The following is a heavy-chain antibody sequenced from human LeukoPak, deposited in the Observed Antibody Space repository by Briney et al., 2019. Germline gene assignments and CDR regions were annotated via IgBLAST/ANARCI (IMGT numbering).Heavy chain of an antibody. CDR1: GYTFTGYY. CDR3: ARDRDYGGNPDAFDI. Sequence: ASVQVSCKASGYTFTGYYMHWVRQAPGQGLEWMGWINPNSGGTNYAQKFQGRVTMTRDTSISTAYMELSRLRSDDTAVYYCARDRDYGGNPDAFDIWGQGTMVTVSS. J-gene: IGHJ3*02. CDR2: INPNSGGT. V-gene: IGHV1-2*02. D-gene: IGHD4-17*01.